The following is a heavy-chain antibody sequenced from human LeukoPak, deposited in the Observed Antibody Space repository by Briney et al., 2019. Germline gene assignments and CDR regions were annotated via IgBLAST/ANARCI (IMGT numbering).Heavy chain of an antibody. CDR1: GFTFSTYG. V-gene: IGHV3-23*01. J-gene: IGHJ4*01. D-gene: IGHD3-22*01. CDR2: ISGSGGST. CDR3: AKRADGSSSYCPDY. Sequence: PGGSLRLSCAASGFTFSTYGMSWVRQAPGKGLEWVSTISGSGGSTYHADSVKGRFTISRDKSKNTLYLQMNLLRDEDTAVYYCAKRADGSSSYCPDYWGQEPWSPSPQ.